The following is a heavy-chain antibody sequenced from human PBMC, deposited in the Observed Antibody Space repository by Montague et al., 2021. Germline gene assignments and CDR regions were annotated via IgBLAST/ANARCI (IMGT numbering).Heavy chain of an antibody. CDR1: GASISRGIYY. J-gene: IGHJ5*02. CDR2: IRTTGHT. D-gene: IGHD3-10*01. V-gene: IGHV4-61*09. Sequence: TLSLTCTVSGASISRGIYYWSWIRQPAGKGLEWIGHIRTTGHTDYNSSLESRVFMSVDTSTNQFSLSLTSATAADTAVYFCAGFGSGAVGFDPWGQGTLVTVSS. CDR3: AGFGSGAVGFDP.